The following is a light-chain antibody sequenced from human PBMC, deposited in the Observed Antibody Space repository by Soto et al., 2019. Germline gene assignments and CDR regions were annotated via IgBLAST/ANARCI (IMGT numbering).Light chain of an antibody. V-gene: IGLV1-44*01. CDR1: SSNIGSNA. Sequence: QSVLTQPPSASGTPGQRVTISCSGGSSNIGSNAVNWYQQLPGTAPKLLIYSNNQRPSGVPDRFSGSKSGTSASLAISGLQFEDEADYYCAAWDDSLNGVVFGGGTKLTVL. CDR2: SNN. J-gene: IGLJ2*01. CDR3: AAWDDSLNGVV.